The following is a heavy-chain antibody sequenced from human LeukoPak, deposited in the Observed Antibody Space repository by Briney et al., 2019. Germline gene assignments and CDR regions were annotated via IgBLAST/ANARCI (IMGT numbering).Heavy chain of an antibody. CDR3: ARRGNMSSHAFDI. CDR2: IKSSDTST. CDR1: GFSFSDYG. Sequence: KAGGSLRLSCTASGFSFSDYGMTWFRQAPGQGLEWLSYIKSSDTSTFYADSVKGRFTVSRDNAKNSLYLQMNSLRAEDTAVYYCARRGNMSSHAFDIWGQGTVVTVSS. V-gene: IGHV3-11*01. D-gene: IGHD2/OR15-2a*01. J-gene: IGHJ3*02.